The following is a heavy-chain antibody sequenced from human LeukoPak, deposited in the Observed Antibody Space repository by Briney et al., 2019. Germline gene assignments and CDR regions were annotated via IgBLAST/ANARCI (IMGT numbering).Heavy chain of an antibody. D-gene: IGHD6-19*01. CDR1: GFTFSSYG. J-gene: IGHJ4*02. CDR3: ARDSSGWYGVFDY. V-gene: IGHV3-33*01. CDR2: IWYDGSNK. Sequence: GRSLRLSCAASGFTFSSYGMHWVRQAPGKGLEWVAVIWYDGSNKYYADSVKGRFTISRDNSKNTLYLQMNSLRAEDTAVYYCARDSSGWYGVFDYWGQGTLVTVSP.